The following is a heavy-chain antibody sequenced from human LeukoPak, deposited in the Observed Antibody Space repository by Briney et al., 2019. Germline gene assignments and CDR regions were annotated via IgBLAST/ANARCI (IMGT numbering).Heavy chain of an antibody. CDR1: GYTFTSYD. J-gene: IGHJ6*03. CDR3: ARAKGRPVVPAAMKYYYYYMDV. D-gene: IGHD2-2*01. V-gene: IGHV1-8*01. Sequence: ASVKVSCKASGYTFTSYDINWVRQATGQGLEWMGWMNPNSGNTGYAQKFQGRATMTRNTSISTAYMELSSLRSEDTAVYYCARAKGRPVVPAAMKYYYYYMDVWGKGTTVTISS. CDR2: MNPNSGNT.